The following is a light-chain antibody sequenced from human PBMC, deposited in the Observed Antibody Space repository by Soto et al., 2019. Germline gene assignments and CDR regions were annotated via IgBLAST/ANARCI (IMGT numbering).Light chain of an antibody. CDR1: SSDVGGYNY. CDR3: SSYTSSSTFSYV. J-gene: IGLJ1*01. CDR2: DVS. V-gene: IGLV2-14*01. Sequence: QSALTQPASVSGSPGQSITISCTGTSSDVGGYNYVSWYQQHPGKAPKLMIYDVSNRPSGVSNRFSGSKSGNTASLTISGLQAKDEADYSCSSYTSSSTFSYVFGTGTKLTVL.